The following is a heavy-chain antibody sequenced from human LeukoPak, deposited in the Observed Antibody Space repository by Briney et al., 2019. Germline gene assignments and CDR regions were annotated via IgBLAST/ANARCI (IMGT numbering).Heavy chain of an antibody. CDR2: IYYSGST. CDR3: ARHQIAVVYFDY. V-gene: IGHV4-39*01. CDR1: GGSISSSSYY. J-gene: IGHJ4*02. D-gene: IGHD6-19*01. Sequence: SETLSLTCTVSGGSISSSSYYWGWIRQPPGKGLEWIGSIYYSGSTYYNPSLKSRVTISVDTSKNQFSLRLSSVTAADTAVYYCARHQIAVVYFDYWGQGTLVTVSS.